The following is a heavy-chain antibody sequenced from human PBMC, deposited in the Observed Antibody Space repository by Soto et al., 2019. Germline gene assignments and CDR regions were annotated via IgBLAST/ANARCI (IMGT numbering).Heavy chain of an antibody. CDR3: ARSVPSPRMYYFDY. CDR2: IYYSGST. CDR1: GDSISSISYY. V-gene: IGHV4-39*07. Sequence: PSETLSLTCTVTGDSISSISYYWGWIRQPPGKGLEWIGSIYYSGSTYNNPSLRSRVSMSIDTSKNQFSLKLSSVTAADTAVYYCARSVPSPRMYYFDYWGQGTLVTVSS. J-gene: IGHJ4*02.